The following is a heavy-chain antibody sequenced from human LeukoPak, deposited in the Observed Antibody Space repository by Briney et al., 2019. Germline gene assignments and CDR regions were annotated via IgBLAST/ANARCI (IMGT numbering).Heavy chain of an antibody. J-gene: IGHJ5*02. Sequence: GGSLRLSCAASGFTFSDYYMSWIRQAPGKGLEWVSYISSSGSTIYYADSVKGRFTISRDNAKNSLYLQVNSLRAEDTAVYYCARVLYSSWFDPWGQGTLVTVSS. CDR1: GFTFSDYY. CDR3: ARVLYSSWFDP. CDR2: ISSSGSTI. D-gene: IGHD6-13*01. V-gene: IGHV3-11*04.